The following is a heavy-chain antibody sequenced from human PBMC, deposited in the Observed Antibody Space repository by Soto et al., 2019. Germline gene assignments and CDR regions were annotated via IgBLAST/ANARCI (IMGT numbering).Heavy chain of an antibody. V-gene: IGHV4-34*01. CDR3: ARTMVRGENYYGMDV. Sequence: ASETLSLTCAVYGGSFSGYYWSWIRQPPGKGLEWIGEINHSGSTNYNPSLKSRVTTSVDMSKNQFSLKLSSVTAADTAVYYCARTMVRGENYYGMDVWGQGTTVTVS. CDR1: GGSFSGYY. J-gene: IGHJ6*02. D-gene: IGHD3-10*01. CDR2: INHSGST.